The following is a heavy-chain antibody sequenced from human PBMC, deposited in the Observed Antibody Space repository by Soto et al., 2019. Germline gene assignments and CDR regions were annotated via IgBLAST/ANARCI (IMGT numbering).Heavy chain of an antibody. D-gene: IGHD2-2*01. CDR2: ISGKTGKT. CDR1: GYTFTSYG. Sequence: QVQLVQSGPEVEKPGASVKVSCKASGYTFTSYGISWVRQAPGQGLEWMGWISGKTGKTNYAQKFQGRVTISTDTSMSTAYMELRSLRSDDTAVYYCARVPREIILVGMDVWGQGTTVTVSS. CDR3: ARVPREIILVGMDV. V-gene: IGHV1-18*04. J-gene: IGHJ6*02.